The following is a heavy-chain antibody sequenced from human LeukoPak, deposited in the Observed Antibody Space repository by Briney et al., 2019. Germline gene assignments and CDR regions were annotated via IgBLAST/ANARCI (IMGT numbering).Heavy chain of an antibody. CDR2: INTNTGET. J-gene: IGHJ4*02. D-gene: IGHD3-22*01. V-gene: IGHV1-2*02. Sequence: ASVKVSCKASGYTFIDYYMNWVRQAPGQGLEWMGWINTNTGETNYAQKFQGRVTMTRDTSISTAYMELSGLRSDDTAVFYCARNTYYYDNSAGTFDFWGQGTLVTVSS. CDR3: ARNTYYYDNSAGTFDF. CDR1: GYTFIDYY.